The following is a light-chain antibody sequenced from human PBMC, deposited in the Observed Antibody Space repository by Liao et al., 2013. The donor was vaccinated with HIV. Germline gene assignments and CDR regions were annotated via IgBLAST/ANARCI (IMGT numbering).Light chain of an antibody. J-gene: IGLJ3*02. V-gene: IGLV3-1*01. Sequence: SYDLTQPPSVSVSPGQTASITCSADKLGDIYASWYQQKPGQSPVVVIYQDNKRPSGIPERFSGSNSGNTATLTISGTQALDEADYYCLAWDSYSWVFGGG. CDR1: KLGDIY. CDR3: LAWDSYSWV. CDR2: QDN.